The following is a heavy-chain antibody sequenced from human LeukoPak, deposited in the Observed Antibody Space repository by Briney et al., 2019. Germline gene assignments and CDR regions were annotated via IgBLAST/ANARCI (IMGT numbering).Heavy chain of an antibody. D-gene: IGHD6-13*01. CDR2: ISGSGGST. Sequence: PGGSLRLSCAASGFIFSSFAMNWVRQAPGKGLEWVSAISGSGGSTYYADSVKGRFTISRDNSKNTLYLQMNSLTAEDTAVYYCAKGGYSSSPGGGSFDIWGQGTMVTVSS. CDR3: AKGGYSSSPGGGSFDI. J-gene: IGHJ3*02. V-gene: IGHV3-23*01. CDR1: GFIFSSFA.